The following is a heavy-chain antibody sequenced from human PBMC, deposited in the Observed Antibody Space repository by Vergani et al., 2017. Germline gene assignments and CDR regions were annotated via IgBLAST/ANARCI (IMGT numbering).Heavy chain of an antibody. J-gene: IGHJ4*02. D-gene: IGHD1-1*01. CDR2: IWYDGSNK. V-gene: IGHV3-33*01. CDR3: AREGTTGTGGVFDY. Sequence: QVQLVESGGGVVQPGRSLRLSCAASGFTFSSYGMHWVRQAPGKGLEWVAVIWYDGSNKYYADSVEGRFTISRDNSKNTLYLQMNSLRAEDTAMYYCAREGTTGTGGVFDYWGQGTLVTVSS. CDR1: GFTFSSYG.